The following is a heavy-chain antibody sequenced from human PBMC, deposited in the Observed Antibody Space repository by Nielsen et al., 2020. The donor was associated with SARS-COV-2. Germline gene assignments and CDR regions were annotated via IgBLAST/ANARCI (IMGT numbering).Heavy chain of an antibody. J-gene: IGHJ4*02. CDR1: GFTFSSYA. CDR3: YSSSWYGAFDY. CDR2: VSASGGST. D-gene: IGHD6-13*01. V-gene: IGHV3-23*01. Sequence: GGSLRLSCAASGFTFSSYAMSWVRQAPGKGLEWVSTVSASGGSTYYADSVKGRFTISRDNSKDTLYLQMNSLKTEDTAVYYCYSSSWYGAFDYWGQGTLVTVSS.